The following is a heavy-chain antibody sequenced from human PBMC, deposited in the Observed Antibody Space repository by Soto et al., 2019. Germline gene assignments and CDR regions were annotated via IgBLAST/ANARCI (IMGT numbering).Heavy chain of an antibody. J-gene: IGHJ6*02. V-gene: IGHV3-15*07. D-gene: IGHD6-6*01. CDR1: GFTFSNAW. Sequence: PGGSLRLSCAASGFTFSNAWMNWVRQAPGKGLEWVGRIKSKTDGGTTDYAAPVKGRFTISRDDSKNTLYLQMNSLKTEDTAVNYCTTEYSSSDSLYYYYYHGMDVWGQGTTVTVSS. CDR3: TTEYSSSDSLYYYYYHGMDV. CDR2: IKSKTDGGTT.